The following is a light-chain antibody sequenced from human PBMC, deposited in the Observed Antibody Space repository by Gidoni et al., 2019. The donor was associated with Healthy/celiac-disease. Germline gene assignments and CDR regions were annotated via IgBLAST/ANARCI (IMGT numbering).Light chain of an antibody. V-gene: IGKV3-20*01. CDR1: QSVSSSY. CDR3: QQYGSSPPNT. CDR2: GAS. J-gene: IGKJ2*01. Sequence: ELVLTQSPGTLSLSPGERATLSCRASQSVSSSYLAWYQQKPGQAPRLLIYGASSRATGIPDRFSGSGSGTDFTLTISRLEPEDFAVYYCQQYGSSPPNTFXQXTKLEIK.